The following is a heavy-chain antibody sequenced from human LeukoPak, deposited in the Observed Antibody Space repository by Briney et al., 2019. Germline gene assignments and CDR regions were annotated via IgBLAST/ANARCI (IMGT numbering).Heavy chain of an antibody. D-gene: IGHD6-13*01. J-gene: IGHJ5*02. Sequence: PGGSLRLSCAASGVTVSSNYMSCVRQAPGKGLEWVSVIYSSGSTYYADSVKGRFTISRDNSKNTLYLQMNSLRAEDTAVYYCARDSHVSGSSWYNWFDPWGQGSLVTVSS. CDR1: GVTVSSNY. CDR2: IYSSGST. CDR3: ARDSHVSGSSWYNWFDP. V-gene: IGHV3-66*01.